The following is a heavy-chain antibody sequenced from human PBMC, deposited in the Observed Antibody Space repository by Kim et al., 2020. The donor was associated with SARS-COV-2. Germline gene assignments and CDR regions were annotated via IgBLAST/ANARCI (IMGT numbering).Heavy chain of an antibody. J-gene: IGHJ6*02. Sequence: DAGKGRFTISRDNSENTLNLQMNSVGAEATAVYYCAKVPRRFGEWDGMDVWGQGTTVTVSS. V-gene: IGHV3-23*01. D-gene: IGHD3-16*01. CDR3: AKVPRRFGEWDGMDV.